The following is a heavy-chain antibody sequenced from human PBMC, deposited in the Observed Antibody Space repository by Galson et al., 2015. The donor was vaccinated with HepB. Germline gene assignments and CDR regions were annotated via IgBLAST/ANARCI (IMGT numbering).Heavy chain of an antibody. CDR3: ARPGQYYYGSGSPEYGMDV. J-gene: IGHJ6*02. V-gene: IGHV5-10-1*01. CDR1: GYTFTSYW. Sequence: SCKASGYTFTSYWISWVRQMPGKGLEWMGRIDPSDSYTNYSPSFQGHVTISADKSISTAYLQWSSLKASDTAMYYCARPGQYYYGSGSPEYGMDVWGQGTTVTVSS. CDR2: IDPSDSYT. D-gene: IGHD3-10*01.